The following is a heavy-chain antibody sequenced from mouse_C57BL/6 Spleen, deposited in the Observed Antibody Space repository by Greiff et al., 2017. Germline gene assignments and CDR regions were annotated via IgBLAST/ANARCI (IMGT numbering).Heavy chain of an antibody. V-gene: IGHV5-17*01. CDR1: GFTFSDYG. J-gene: IGHJ1*03. CDR3: ARLGPYGYFDV. Sequence: EVKLMESGGGLVKPGGSLKLSCAASGFTFSDYGMHWVRQAPEKGLEWVAYISSGSSTIYYADTVKGRFTISRDNAKNTLFLQMTSLRSEDTAMYYCARLGPYGYFDVWGTGTTVTVSS. CDR2: ISSGSSTI. D-gene: IGHD4-1*01.